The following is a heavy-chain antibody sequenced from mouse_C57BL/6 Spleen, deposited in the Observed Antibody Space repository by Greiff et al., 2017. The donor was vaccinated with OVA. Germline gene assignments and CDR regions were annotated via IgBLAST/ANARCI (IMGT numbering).Heavy chain of an antibody. CDR2: INPSTGGT. CDR3: ARRIRLYDGYYEGAMDY. Sequence: VQLQQSGPELVKPGASVKISCKASGYSFTGYYMNWVKQSPEKSLEWIGEINPSTGGTTYNQKFKAKATLTVDKSSSTAYMQLKSLTSEDSAVYYCARRIRLYDGYYEGAMDYWGQGTSVTVSS. V-gene: IGHV1-42*01. J-gene: IGHJ4*01. CDR1: GYSFTGYY. D-gene: IGHD2-3*01.